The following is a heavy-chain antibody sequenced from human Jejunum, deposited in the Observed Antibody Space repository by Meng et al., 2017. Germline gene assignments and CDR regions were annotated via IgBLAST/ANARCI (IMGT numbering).Heavy chain of an antibody. J-gene: IGHJ5*02. Sequence: VPPPRSCPGLVKHSETLSLTCTVSGASISGNFWTWTRQPAGRGLEWLGRLYTNGTTNYNPSLKNRVSMSVDSSKNHVSLKLTSVTAADTAVYYCASTPDFGSGAFYTVYWFVRWGQGTLVTVSS. CDR1: GASISGNF. D-gene: IGHD3-10*01. CDR3: ASTPDFGSGAFYTVYWFVR. CDR2: LYTNGTT. V-gene: IGHV4-4*07.